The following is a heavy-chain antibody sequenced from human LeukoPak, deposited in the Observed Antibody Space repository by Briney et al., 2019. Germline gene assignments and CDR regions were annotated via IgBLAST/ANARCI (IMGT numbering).Heavy chain of an antibody. V-gene: IGHV3-11*04. CDR1: GLTFSDYY. J-gene: IGHJ5*02. Sequence: GGSLTLSCAASGLTFSDYYMSWIRQAPGKGLEWISYISSRGNTIYYADSVKGRFTISRDNAKNSLYLQMNSLRAEDTAVYYCARETWGQISAWGQGTLVTVSS. CDR2: ISSRGNTI. D-gene: IGHD3-16*01. CDR3: ARETWGQISA.